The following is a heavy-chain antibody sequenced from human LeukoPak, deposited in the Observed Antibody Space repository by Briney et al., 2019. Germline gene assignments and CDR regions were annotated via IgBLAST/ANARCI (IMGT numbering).Heavy chain of an antibody. CDR2: ISSSSSTI. J-gene: IGHJ4*02. CDR3: ARIQDY. CDR1: GXXXSSYX. Sequence: SGXXXSSYXXXXXRXAPGKGLEWVSYISSSSSTIYYADSVKGRFTISRDNAKNSLYLQMNSLRAEDTAVYYCARIQDYWGQGTLVTVSS. V-gene: IGHV3-48*01. D-gene: IGHD1-1*01.